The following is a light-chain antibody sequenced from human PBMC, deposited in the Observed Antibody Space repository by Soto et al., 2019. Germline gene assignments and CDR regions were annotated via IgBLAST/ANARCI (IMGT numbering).Light chain of an antibody. Sequence: QSVLTQPASVSGSPGQSITISCTGTSSDVGYYNYVSWYQQHPGKAPKVMIYDVTNRPSGVSNRFSGSKSGNTASLTISGLQGEDEADYYCSSYTTSSTYVFGTGTKVTVL. CDR2: DVT. V-gene: IGLV2-14*01. CDR3: SSYTTSSTYV. J-gene: IGLJ1*01. CDR1: SSDVGYYNY.